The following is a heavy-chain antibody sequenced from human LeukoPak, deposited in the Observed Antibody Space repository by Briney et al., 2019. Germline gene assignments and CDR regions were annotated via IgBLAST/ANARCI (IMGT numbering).Heavy chain of an antibody. V-gene: IGHV3-74*01. CDR2: INSEGSST. CDR3: ARDHHYYGSGTAVPS. Sequence: PGGSLRLSCAASGFTFSSYWMHWVRQAPGKGLVWVSRINSEGSSTNYADSVKGRFTISRDNAKNTLYLQMNSLRGEDTAVYYCARDHHYYGSGTAVPSWGQGTLVTVSS. D-gene: IGHD3-10*01. J-gene: IGHJ4*02. CDR1: GFTFSSYW.